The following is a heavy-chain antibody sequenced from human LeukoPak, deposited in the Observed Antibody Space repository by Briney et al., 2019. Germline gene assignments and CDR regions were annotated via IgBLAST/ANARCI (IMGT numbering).Heavy chain of an antibody. D-gene: IGHD3-22*01. J-gene: IGHJ4*02. Sequence: GASVKVSCKVSGYTLTELSMHWVRQAPGKGLEWMGGFDPEDGETIYAQKFQGRVTMTEDTSTDTAYMELSSLRSEDTAVYYCATVLGNYYDSRGSPFDYWGQGTLVTVS. CDR3: ATVLGNYYDSRGSPFDY. V-gene: IGHV1-24*01. CDR2: FDPEDGET. CDR1: GYTLTELS.